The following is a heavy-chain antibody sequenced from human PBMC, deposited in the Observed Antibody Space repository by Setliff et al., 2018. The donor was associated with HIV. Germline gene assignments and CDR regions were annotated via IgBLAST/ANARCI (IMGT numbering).Heavy chain of an antibody. CDR1: GGSFSGYY. D-gene: IGHD2-2*01. CDR3: ARTPYSSSSDV. CDR2: IIHSGST. J-gene: IGHJ6*02. V-gene: IGHV4-34*12. Sequence: ETLSLTCAVYGGSFSGYYWSWIRQPPGQGLEWIGEIIHSGSTNYNPSLKSRVTISVDTSKNQFSLKLSSVTAADTAVYYCARTPYSSSSDVWGQGTTVTVSS.